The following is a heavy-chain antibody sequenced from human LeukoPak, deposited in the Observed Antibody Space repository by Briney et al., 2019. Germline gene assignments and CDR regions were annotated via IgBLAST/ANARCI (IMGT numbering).Heavy chain of an antibody. CDR3: AKDRGTWIQLWFFDY. CDR2: ISYDGSNK. J-gene: IGHJ4*02. Sequence: PGRSLRLSCVASGFTFSSYGMHWVRQAPGKGLEWVAVISYDGSNKYYADSVKGRFTISRDNSKNTLYLQMNSLRAEDTAVYYCAKDRGTWIQLWFFDYWGQGTLVTVSS. D-gene: IGHD5-18*01. CDR1: GFTFSSYG. V-gene: IGHV3-30*18.